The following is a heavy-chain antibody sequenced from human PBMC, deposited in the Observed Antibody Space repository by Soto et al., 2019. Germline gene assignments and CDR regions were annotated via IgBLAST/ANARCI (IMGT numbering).Heavy chain of an antibody. CDR3: ARGIATGQLDP. J-gene: IGHJ5*02. CDR1: GYTFTRYT. Sequence: GASVKVSCKASGYTFTRYTMNWVRQAPGQRLEWMGWINPDNGNTKSSHKFQDRVIITRDTSASTAYMDLSSLRSEDTAVYYCARGIATGQLDPWGQGTLVTVSS. D-gene: IGHD2-15*01. V-gene: IGHV1-3*01. CDR2: INPDNGNT.